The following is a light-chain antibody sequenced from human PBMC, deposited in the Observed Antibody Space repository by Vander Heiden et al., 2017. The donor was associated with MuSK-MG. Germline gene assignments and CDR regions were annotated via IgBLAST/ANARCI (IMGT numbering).Light chain of an antibody. Sequence: DIPMTQSPSTLSASVGDRVTITCRASQSISSWLAWYQQKPGKAPKLLIYKAFSLESGVPSRCSGSGSGTEFTLTISSLQPDDFATYYCQQYNTYSALTFGGGTKVEIK. CDR3: QQYNTYSALT. J-gene: IGKJ4*01. V-gene: IGKV1-5*03. CDR2: KAF. CDR1: QSISSW.